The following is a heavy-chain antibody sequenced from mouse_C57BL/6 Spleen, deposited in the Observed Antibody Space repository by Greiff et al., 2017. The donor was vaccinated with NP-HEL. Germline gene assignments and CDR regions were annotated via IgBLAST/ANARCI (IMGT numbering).Heavy chain of an antibody. CDR3: ARSAAYYSNYEGSYYAMDY. CDR2: IYPRDGST. D-gene: IGHD2-5*01. Sequence: QVQLQQSDAELVKPGASVKISCKVSGYTFTDHTIHWMKQRPEQGLEWIGYIYPRDGSTKYNEKFKGKATLTADKSSSTAYMQLNSLTSEDSAVYFCARSAAYYSNYEGSYYAMDYWGQGTSVTVSS. CDR1: GYTFTDHT. V-gene: IGHV1-78*01. J-gene: IGHJ4*01.